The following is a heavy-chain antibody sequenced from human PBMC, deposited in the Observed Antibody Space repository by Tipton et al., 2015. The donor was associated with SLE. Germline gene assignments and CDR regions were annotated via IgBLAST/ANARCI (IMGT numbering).Heavy chain of an antibody. CDR3: ARGGPLNYYFDY. Sequence: TLSLTCTVSGGSISSTNYHWAWIRQPPGKGLEWIGSISHTGSIHYKPSLKGRVTISVDASNNQLSLRLNSVTAADTAVYHCARGGPLNYYFDYWGQGTLVTVSS. J-gene: IGHJ4*02. CDR1: GGSISSTNYH. V-gene: IGHV4-39*07. D-gene: IGHD1-1*01. CDR2: ISHTGSI.